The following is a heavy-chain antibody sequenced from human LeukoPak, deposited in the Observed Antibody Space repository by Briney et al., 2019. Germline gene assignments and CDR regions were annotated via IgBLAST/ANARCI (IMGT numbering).Heavy chain of an antibody. CDR3: ARGDLGSGNYIFDY. CDR1: GDFISSYY. J-gene: IGHJ4*02. V-gene: IGHV4-59*01. D-gene: IGHD3-10*01. Sequence: SETLSLTCTVSGDFISSYYWSWIRQPPGKGLEWIGYIYYSGNTNYNPSLKSRVSMSVDTSKNHFSLKLTSVTAADTALYYCARGDLGSGNYIFDYWGQGILVTVSS. CDR2: IYYSGNT.